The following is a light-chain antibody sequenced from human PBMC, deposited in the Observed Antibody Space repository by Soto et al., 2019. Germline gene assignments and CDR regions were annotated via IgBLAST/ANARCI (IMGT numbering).Light chain of an antibody. CDR2: GAS. CDR3: QHYYTSYTT. CDR1: QSLNNN. J-gene: IGKJ1*01. Sequence: ETVMTQSPATLSVSPGERATLSCRASQSLNNNLAWYQQKPGQAPRLLIYGASSRATGIPDRFSGSGSGTDFTLTISRLEPEDFAVYYCQHYYTSYTTFGQGTKVDIK. V-gene: IGKV3D-15*01.